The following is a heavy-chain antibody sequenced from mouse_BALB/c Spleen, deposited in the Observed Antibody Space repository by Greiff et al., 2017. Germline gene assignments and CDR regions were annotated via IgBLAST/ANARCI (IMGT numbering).Heavy chain of an antibody. V-gene: IGHV2-5-1*01. CDR3: AKNLAYGNPFAY. Sequence: VKLVESGPSLVQPSQSLSITCTVSGFSLTRYGVHWVRQSPGKGLEWLGVIWRGGSTDYNAAFMSRLSITKDNSKSQVFFKMNSLQADDTAIYYCAKNLAYGNPFAYWGQGTLVTVSA. J-gene: IGHJ3*01. CDR1: GFSLTRYG. D-gene: IGHD2-1*01. CDR2: IWRGGST.